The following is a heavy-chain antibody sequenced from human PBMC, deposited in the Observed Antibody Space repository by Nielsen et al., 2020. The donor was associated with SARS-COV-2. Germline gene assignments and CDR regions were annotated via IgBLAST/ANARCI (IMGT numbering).Heavy chain of an antibody. CDR1: GYTFTSYY. D-gene: IGHD4-11*01. CDR2: INPSGGST. V-gene: IGHV1-46*01. CDR3: ARGPLTGSVPYYYYGMDV. J-gene: IGHJ6*02. Sequence: ASVKVSCKASGYTFTSYYMHWVRQAPGQGLEWMGIINPSGGSTSYAQKFQGRVTMTRDTSTSTVYMELSSLGSEDTAVYYCARGPLTGSVPYYYYGMDVWGQGTTVTVSS.